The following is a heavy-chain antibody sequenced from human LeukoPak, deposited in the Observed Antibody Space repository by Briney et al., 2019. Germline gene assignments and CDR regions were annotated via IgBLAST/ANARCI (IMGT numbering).Heavy chain of an antibody. Sequence: SETLSLTCTVSGGSISSYYWSWIRQPPGKGLEWIGYIYYSGSTNYNPSLKSRVTISVDTSKNQFSLKLSSVTAADTAVYYCARRYQLGYGTDVWGQGTTVTVSS. D-gene: IGHD2-2*01. CDR2: IYYSGST. CDR1: GGSISSYY. J-gene: IGHJ6*02. CDR3: ARRYQLGYGTDV. V-gene: IGHV4-59*08.